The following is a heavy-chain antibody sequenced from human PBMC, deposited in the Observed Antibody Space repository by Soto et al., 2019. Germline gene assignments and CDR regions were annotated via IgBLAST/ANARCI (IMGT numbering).Heavy chain of an antibody. V-gene: IGHV4-34*01. CDR3: ARGIGYCSSINCYSSRRLRFDS. D-gene: IGHD2-2*01. J-gene: IGHJ4*02. CDR2: VNHSGTT. CDR1: GGSFSGYY. Sequence: QVQLQQWGAGLLKPSETLSLTCAVYGGSFSGYYWTWIRQSPEKGLEWIGEVNHSGTTYYNPSLKTRVTISVHTPNNQFSLKMSSLTAADTAVYYCARGIGYCSSINCYSSRRLRFDSWGQGTLVTVSS.